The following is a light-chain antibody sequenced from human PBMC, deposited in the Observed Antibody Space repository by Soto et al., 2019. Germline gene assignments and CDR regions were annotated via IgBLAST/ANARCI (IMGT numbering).Light chain of an antibody. CDR3: MQGSHWPFT. V-gene: IGKV2-30*01. CDR2: KVS. Sequence: DAVMTQSPVSLPVTLGQPAAISCRSSQSLLGSNGNTFLHWFQQRPGQSPRRLIYKVSNRDSGVPDRFRGSGLGTDFTLKIRRVEAEDVGIYYCMQGSHWPFTFGQGTKLEIK. J-gene: IGKJ2*01. CDR1: QSLLGSNGNTF.